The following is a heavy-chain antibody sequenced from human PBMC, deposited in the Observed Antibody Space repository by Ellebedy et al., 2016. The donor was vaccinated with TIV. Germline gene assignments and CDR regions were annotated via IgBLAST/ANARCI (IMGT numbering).Heavy chain of an antibody. CDR3: ARDRIVGATGWYYGMDV. CDR2: IYYSGGT. Sequence: SETLSLTCTVSGGSISNYYWSWIRQPPGKGLEWIGYIYYSGGTNYNPSLKSRVTISVDTSKNQFSLKLSSVTAADTAVYYCARDRIVGATGWYYGMDVWGQGTTVTVSS. V-gene: IGHV4-59*01. CDR1: GGSISNYY. D-gene: IGHD1-26*01. J-gene: IGHJ6*02.